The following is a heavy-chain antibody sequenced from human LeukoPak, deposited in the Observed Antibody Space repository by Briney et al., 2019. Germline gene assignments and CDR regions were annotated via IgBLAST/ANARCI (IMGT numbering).Heavy chain of an antibody. Sequence: GGSLRLSCAASGFTFDDFAMSWVRQAPGKGLEWVSVIYSGGSTYYADSVKGRFTISRDNSKNTLYLQMNSLRAEDTAVYYCARVDYGDYGFDYWGQGTLVTVSS. CDR1: GFTFDDFA. J-gene: IGHJ4*02. CDR2: IYSGGST. D-gene: IGHD4-17*01. V-gene: IGHV3-66*01. CDR3: ARVDYGDYGFDY.